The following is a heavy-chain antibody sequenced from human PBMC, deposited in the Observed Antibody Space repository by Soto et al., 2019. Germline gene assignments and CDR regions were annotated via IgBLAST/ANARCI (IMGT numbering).Heavy chain of an antibody. D-gene: IGHD6-19*01. CDR2: IRSTEYGGTA. CDR3: VRVPISGWYFDSFDF. V-gene: IGHV3-49*03. CDR1: GFTFGDYA. Sequence: EVQLVESGGDLVQPGRSLRLSCTASGFTFGDYAMSWFRQAPGKGLEWVSFIRSTEYGGTAEYAASVKGRFTLSRDDSKSIAYLQMNNLKTEDTAVYYCVRVPISGWYFDSFDFWGQGTMVTVSS. J-gene: IGHJ3*01.